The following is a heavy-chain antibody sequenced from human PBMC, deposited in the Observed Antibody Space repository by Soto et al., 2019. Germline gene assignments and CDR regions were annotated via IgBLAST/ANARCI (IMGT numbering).Heavy chain of an antibody. CDR2: ISGSGGST. V-gene: IGHV3-23*01. J-gene: IGHJ4*02. CDR3: AEGPGAWYSSSWFIYYFDY. Sequence: GGSPRLSCAACVFPFSNYAMNWVRQAPGKGLDWVSAISGSGGSTYYADSVKGRFTISRDNSKNTLYLQMNSLRAEDTAVYYCAEGPGAWYSSSWFIYYFDYWGQGTLVTVSS. CDR1: VFPFSNYA. D-gene: IGHD6-13*01.